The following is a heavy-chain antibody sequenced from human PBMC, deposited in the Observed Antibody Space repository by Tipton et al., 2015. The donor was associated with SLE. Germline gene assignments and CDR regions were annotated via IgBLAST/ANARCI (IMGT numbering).Heavy chain of an antibody. CDR1: GFTFSNHA. CDR3: ARGAYYYDSSGYPFDY. CDR2: ISGSGGSP. J-gene: IGHJ4*02. V-gene: IGHV3-23*01. Sequence: SLRLSCAASGFTFSNHAMRWVRQTPEKGLEWVSGISGSGGSPYYADSVKGRFTISRDNSKNTLSLQMNNLRAEDTAVYYCARGAYYYDSSGYPFDYWGQGTLVTVSS. D-gene: IGHD3-22*01.